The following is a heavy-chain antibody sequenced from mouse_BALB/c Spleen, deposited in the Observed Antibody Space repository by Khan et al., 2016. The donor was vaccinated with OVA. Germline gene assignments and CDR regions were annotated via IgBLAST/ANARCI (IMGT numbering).Heavy chain of an antibody. D-gene: IGHD1-1*01. CDR2: INTYTGEP. Sequence: QIQLVQSGPELKKPGETVKISCKASGYTFTSFGMNWVKQAPGKGLEWMGWINTYTGEPTYADDFKGRFAFSLETSASTVYLQINNLKNEDTATYCCGRPPYVTCSVAYWGQGTSVTVSS. V-gene: IGHV9-3-1*01. CDR3: GRPPYVTCSVAY. CDR1: GYTFTSFG. J-gene: IGHJ4*01.